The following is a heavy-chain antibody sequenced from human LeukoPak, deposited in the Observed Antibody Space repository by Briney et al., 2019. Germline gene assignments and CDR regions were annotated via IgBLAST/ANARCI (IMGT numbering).Heavy chain of an antibody. D-gene: IGHD2-15*01. CDR3: ARGYCSGGSCYPFDY. J-gene: IGHJ4*02. V-gene: IGHV4-4*09. CDR1: GGSISSYY. CDR2: IYTSGST. Sequence: SETLSLTCTVSGGSISSYYWSWIRQPPGKGLEWIGYIYTSGSTNYNPSLKSRVTISVDTSKNQFSLNLSSVTAADTAVYYCARGYCSGGSCYPFDYWGQGTLVTVPS.